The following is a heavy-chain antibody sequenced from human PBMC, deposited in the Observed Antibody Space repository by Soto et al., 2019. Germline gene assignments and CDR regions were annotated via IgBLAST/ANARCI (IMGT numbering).Heavy chain of an antibody. J-gene: IGHJ4*02. D-gene: IGHD6-6*01. CDR2: IAPCNGKM. V-gene: IGHV1-18*04. CDR3: AREGGSSTYYPLELDY. Sequence: QVQLAQSGPEVKRPGASVKISCQASGYVFSSYGINWVRQAPGQGLEWVGWIAPCNGKMNFAPRLQDRTTMTIDTSASTAYLEMRDLTAADSGVYFCAREGGSSTYYPLELDYWGQGTLVTVSS. CDR1: GYVFSSYG.